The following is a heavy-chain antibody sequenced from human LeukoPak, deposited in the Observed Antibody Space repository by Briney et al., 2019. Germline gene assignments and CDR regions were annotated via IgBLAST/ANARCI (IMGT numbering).Heavy chain of an antibody. V-gene: IGHV1-18*01. CDR3: ARVPFFRVAPANREDPVPPLPREQRKQQLAEDY. J-gene: IGHJ4*02. CDR1: GYTFTSYG. Sequence: GASVKVSCKASGYTFTSYGISWVRQAPGQGLEWMGWISAYNGNTNYAQKLQGRVTMTTDTSTSTAYMELRSLRSDDTAVYYCARVPFFRVAPANREDPVPPLPREQRKQQLAEDYWGQGTLVTVSS. D-gene: IGHD6-13*01. CDR2: ISAYNGNT.